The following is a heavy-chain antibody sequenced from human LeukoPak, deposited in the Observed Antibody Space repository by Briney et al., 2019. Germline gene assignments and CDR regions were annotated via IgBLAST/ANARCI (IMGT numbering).Heavy chain of an antibody. D-gene: IGHD3-22*01. CDR1: GYTFTSYG. Sequence: ASVKVSCKASGYTFTSYGISWVRQAPGQGLEWMGWISAYNGNTNYAQKLQGRVTMTTDTSTSTAYRELRSLRADDTAVYYCASSTGYYDSNGYFGGDYYYYMDVWGKGTTVTVSS. J-gene: IGHJ6*03. CDR2: ISAYNGNT. CDR3: ASSTGYYDSNGYFGGDYYYYMDV. V-gene: IGHV1-18*01.